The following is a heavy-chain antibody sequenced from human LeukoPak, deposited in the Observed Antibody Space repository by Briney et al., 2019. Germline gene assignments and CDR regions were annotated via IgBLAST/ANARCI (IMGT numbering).Heavy chain of an antibody. Sequence: GASVKVSCKASGYTFSTYGISWVRQAPGQGLEWMGWISTSNGDTKYAQKLQGRVTMTTDTSTSTAYMELRNLRSGDTAVYYCARSYDSSGYSSSQGAFDIWGQGTMVTVSS. V-gene: IGHV1-18*01. D-gene: IGHD3-22*01. CDR2: ISTSNGDT. CDR3: ARSYDSSGYSSSQGAFDI. J-gene: IGHJ3*02. CDR1: GYTFSTYG.